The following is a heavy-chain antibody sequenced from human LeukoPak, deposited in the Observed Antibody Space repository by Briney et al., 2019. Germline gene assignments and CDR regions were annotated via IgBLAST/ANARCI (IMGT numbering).Heavy chain of an antibody. CDR3: TRVKVGNQLRDDY. Sequence: PGGSLRFSCAASGFTFSTYAMSWVRQAPGKGLEWVGFIRSKAYGGTTEYAASVKGRFTISRDDSKSIAYLQMNSLKTEDTAVYYCTRVKVGNQLRDDYWGQGTLVTVSS. CDR1: GFTFSTYA. CDR2: IRSKAYGGTT. V-gene: IGHV3-49*04. J-gene: IGHJ4*02. D-gene: IGHD2-2*01.